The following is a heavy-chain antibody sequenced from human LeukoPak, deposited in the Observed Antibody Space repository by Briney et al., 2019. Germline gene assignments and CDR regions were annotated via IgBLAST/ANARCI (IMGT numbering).Heavy chain of an antibody. CDR2: ISAYNGNT. Sequence: ASVTVSCKASGYTFTSYGISWVRQAPGQGLEWMRWISAYNGNTNYAQKLQGRVTMTTDTSTSTAYMELRSLRSDDTAVYYCTRRDGYNFDFDYWGQGTLVTVSS. CDR1: GYTFTSYG. V-gene: IGHV1-18*01. D-gene: IGHD5-24*01. J-gene: IGHJ4*02. CDR3: TRRDGYNFDFDY.